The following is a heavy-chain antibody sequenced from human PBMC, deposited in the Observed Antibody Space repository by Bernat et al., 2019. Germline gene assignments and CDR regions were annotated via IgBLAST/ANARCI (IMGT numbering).Heavy chain of an antibody. CDR1: GGSISSINW. CDR3: ARWPTTVTTLGDAVEI. D-gene: IGHD4-17*01. J-gene: IGHJ3*02. CDR2: IYHSGST. Sequence: QVQLQESGPGLVKPSGTLSLTCAVSGGSISSINWWSWVRQPPGKGLELIGVIYHSGSTNYNPSLKSRVTISVDKSKNKFSLKLSSVTAADTAVYYCARWPTTVTTLGDAVEIWGQGTMVTVYS. V-gene: IGHV4-4*02.